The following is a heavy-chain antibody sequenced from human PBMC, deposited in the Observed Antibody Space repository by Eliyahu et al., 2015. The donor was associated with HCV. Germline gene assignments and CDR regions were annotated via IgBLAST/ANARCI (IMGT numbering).Heavy chain of an antibody. D-gene: IGHD3-3*01. CDR2: TYYRSKWYN. Sequence: QVQLQQSGPGLVKPSQTLSLTCAISGDSVSSNSAXWNXIRQSPSRGLEWLGRTYYRSKWYNDYAVSVKSRITINPDTSKNQFSLQLNSVTPEDTAVYYCARDQEGGITIFGVVIIGRYFDYWGQGTLVTVSS. J-gene: IGHJ4*02. CDR3: ARDQEGGITIFGVVIIGRYFDY. V-gene: IGHV6-1*01. CDR1: GDSVSSNSAX.